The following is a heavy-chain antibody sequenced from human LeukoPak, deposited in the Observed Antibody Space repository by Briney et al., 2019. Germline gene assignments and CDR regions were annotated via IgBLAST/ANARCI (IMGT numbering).Heavy chain of an antibody. J-gene: IGHJ4*02. Sequence: GASVKVSCKASGYTFTGYYMHWVRQAPGQGLEWMGWINPNSGGTNYAQKFQGRVTMTRNTSISTAYMELSSLRSEDTAVYYCARGAVPAADYWGQGTLVTVSS. CDR2: INPNSGGT. CDR1: GYTFTGYY. CDR3: ARGAVPAADY. V-gene: IGHV1-2*02. D-gene: IGHD2-2*01.